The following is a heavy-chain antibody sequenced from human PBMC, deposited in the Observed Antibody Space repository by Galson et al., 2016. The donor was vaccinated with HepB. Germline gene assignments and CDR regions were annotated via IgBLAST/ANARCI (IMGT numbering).Heavy chain of an antibody. J-gene: IGHJ6*04. CDR3: VQGSTAPAV. CDR1: GFTFNNYG. CDR2: ISRSGDST. D-gene: IGHD2-2*01. Sequence: SLRLSCAASGFTFNNYGMTWVRQAPGKGLEVVSSISRSGDSTDYADSVKGRFIIFRDNTKNTLSLQMNSLRAEDTAVYYCVQGSTAPAVWGKGTTVTVSS. V-gene: IGHV3-23*01.